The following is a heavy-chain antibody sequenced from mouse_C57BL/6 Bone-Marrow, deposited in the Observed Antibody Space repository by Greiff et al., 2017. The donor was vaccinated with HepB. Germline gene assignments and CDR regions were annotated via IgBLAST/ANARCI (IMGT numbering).Heavy chain of an antibody. J-gene: IGHJ4*01. CDR3: ARNYGSRDAMDY. V-gene: IGHV1-66*01. CDR1: GYSFTSYY. D-gene: IGHD1-1*01. Sequence: VQLQQSGPELVKPGASVKISCKASGYSFTSYYIHWVKQRPGQGLEWIGWIYPGSGNTKYNEKFKGKATLTADTSSSTAYMQLSSLTSEDSAVYYCARNYGSRDAMDYWGQGTSVTVSS. CDR2: IYPGSGNT.